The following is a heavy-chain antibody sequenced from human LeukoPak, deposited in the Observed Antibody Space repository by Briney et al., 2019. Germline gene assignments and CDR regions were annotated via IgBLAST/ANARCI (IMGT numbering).Heavy chain of an antibody. CDR2: ISGSGGST. CDR3: AKGSSSSFYYYYMDV. J-gene: IGHJ6*03. V-gene: IGHV3-23*01. D-gene: IGHD6-6*01. CDR1: GFTFSSYA. Sequence: PGGSLRLSCASSGFTFSSYAMSWVRQAPGKGLEWVSAISGSGGSTYYADSVKGRFTISRDNSKNTLYLQMNSLRAEDTAVYYCAKGSSSSFYYYYMDVWGKGTTVTVSS.